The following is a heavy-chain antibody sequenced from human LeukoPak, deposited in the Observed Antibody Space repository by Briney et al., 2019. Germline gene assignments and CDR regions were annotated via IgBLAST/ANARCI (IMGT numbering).Heavy chain of an antibody. CDR2: IYSGDST. V-gene: IGHV3-53*01. D-gene: IGHD1-14*01. J-gene: IGHJ4*02. CDR3: ARVGRSAGFDY. CDR1: GVTVSSNY. Sequence: GGSLRLSCAASGVTVSSNYMSWVRQAPGKGLEWVSVIYSGDSTYYADSVKGRFTISRDNSKNSLYLQMNSLRAEDTAVYYCARVGRSAGFDYWGQGTLVTVSS.